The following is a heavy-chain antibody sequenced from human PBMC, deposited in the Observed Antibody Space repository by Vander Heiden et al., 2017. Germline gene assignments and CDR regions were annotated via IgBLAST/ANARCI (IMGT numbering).Heavy chain of an antibody. Sequence: QVQLQESVPGLVKPSETLSLFFTVPGDSVIGYYWSWIRQPAGKGLEYIGRIYGSGNTNYNPSLKGRVTMSLDASRNQFSLRLSSVTAADTAVYYCARGGAAAGSYKYWGQGTLVTVSS. CDR2: IYGSGNT. CDR1: GDSVIGYY. CDR3: ARGGAAAGSYKY. J-gene: IGHJ4*02. V-gene: IGHV4-4*07. D-gene: IGHD6-13*01.